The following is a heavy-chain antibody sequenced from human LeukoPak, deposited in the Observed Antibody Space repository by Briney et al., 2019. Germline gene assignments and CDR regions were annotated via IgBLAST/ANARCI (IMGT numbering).Heavy chain of an antibody. Sequence: GGSLRLSCAASGFTFSDYYMSWLRQAPGKGLEWVSYYSSSSSYTNCADSVKGRFTISRDTAKNSLYLQMDSLRAEDTAVYYCARDPLFYYGSGPGAFDIWGQGTMVTVSS. V-gene: IGHV3-11*06. D-gene: IGHD3-10*01. CDR3: ARDPLFYYGSGPGAFDI. CDR1: GFTFSDYY. J-gene: IGHJ3*02. CDR2: YSSSSSYT.